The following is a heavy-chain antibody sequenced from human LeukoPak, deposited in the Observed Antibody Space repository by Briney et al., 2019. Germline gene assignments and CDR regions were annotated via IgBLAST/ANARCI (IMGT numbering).Heavy chain of an antibody. V-gene: IGHV3-23*01. J-gene: IGHJ4*02. Sequence: PGVSLRLSCATSGFAFSSYAMSGVRQPPGKGLEWVSVISRRDDYTYYADSVKGRFTISRDNSKNTLYLQMNTLRAEDTAVYYCANDYRSGSFHDFWGQGTLVTVSS. CDR1: GFAFSSYA. CDR2: ISRRDDYT. D-gene: IGHD3-10*01. CDR3: ANDYRSGSFHDF.